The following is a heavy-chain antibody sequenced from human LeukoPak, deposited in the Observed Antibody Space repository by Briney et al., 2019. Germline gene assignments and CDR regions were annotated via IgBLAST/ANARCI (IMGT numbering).Heavy chain of an antibody. J-gene: IGHJ4*02. CDR1: GGSISSSGSY. D-gene: IGHD5-18*01. CDR3: VRSGYSFLVDY. V-gene: IGHV4-39*01. Sequence: SETLSLTCTVSGGSISSSGSYWGGIRQPPGKGLEWIASMSSSGTTYYNPSLRSRVTISVDTSKNQFSLRLNSVTAADTAVYYCVRSGYSFLVDYWGQGTLVTVSS. CDR2: MSSSGTT.